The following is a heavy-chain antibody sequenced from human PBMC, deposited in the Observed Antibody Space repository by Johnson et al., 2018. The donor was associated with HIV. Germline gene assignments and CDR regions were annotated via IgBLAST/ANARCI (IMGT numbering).Heavy chain of an antibody. Sequence: VQLVESGGSLVQPGRSLRLSCAASGFTFSSYAMNWVRQAPGKGLEWVSAVSGSGCSTYYADSVKGRFTTSRDNSKNTLYLLMKSLRAEDTAVYYCAKDQSSGRLIDAFDIWGQGTMVTVSS. CDR3: AKDQSSGRLIDAFDI. CDR1: GFTFSSYA. CDR2: VSGSGCST. D-gene: IGHD1-26*01. J-gene: IGHJ3*02. V-gene: IGHV3-23*04.